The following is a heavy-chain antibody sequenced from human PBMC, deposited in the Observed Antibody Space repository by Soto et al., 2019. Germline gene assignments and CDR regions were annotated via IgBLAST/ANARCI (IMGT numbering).Heavy chain of an antibody. CDR1: GGTFSTYA. CDR3: ARGVHYDSSGYYYFY. D-gene: IGHD3-22*01. CDR2: IIPLFGTA. V-gene: IGHV1-69*13. J-gene: IGHJ4*02. Sequence: SVKVSCKASGGTFSTYAIDWVRQVPGQGLEWMGGIIPLFGTAKYAQNFQGRITITADESTNTAYMELRSLRSQDTAVYYCARGVHYDSSGYYYFYWGQGTLVTVSS.